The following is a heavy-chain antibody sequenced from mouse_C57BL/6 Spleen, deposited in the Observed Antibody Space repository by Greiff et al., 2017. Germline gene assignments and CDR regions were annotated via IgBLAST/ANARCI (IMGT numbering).Heavy chain of an antibody. V-gene: IGHV5-9-1*02. CDR3: TRGRGNYGNYVSYFDY. CDR1: GFTFSSYA. CDR2: ISSGGDYL. D-gene: IGHD2-1*01. Sequence: EVMLVESGEGLVKPGGSLKLSCAASGFTFSSYAMSWVRQTPEKRLEWVAYISSGGDYLYYADTVKGRFSISRDNARNTLYLQMSSLKSEDTAMYYWTRGRGNYGNYVSYFDYWGQGTTLTVSS. J-gene: IGHJ2*01.